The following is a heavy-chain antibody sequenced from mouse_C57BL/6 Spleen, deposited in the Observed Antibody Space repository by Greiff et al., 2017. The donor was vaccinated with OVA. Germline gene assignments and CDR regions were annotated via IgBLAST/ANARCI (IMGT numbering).Heavy chain of an antibody. V-gene: IGHV1-53*01. CDR2: INPSNGGT. CDR1: GYTFTSYW. CDR3: TRRSDLYNGNYAYYFDY. J-gene: IGHJ2*01. D-gene: IGHD2-1*01. Sequence: QVQLQQPGTELVKPGASVKLSCKASGYTFTSYWMHWVKQTPGHGLEWIGNINPSNGGTNYNEKLKSKATLTVDKSSSTASMQRSSLTSEDSADYYCTRRSDLYNGNYAYYFDYWGQGTTLTVSS.